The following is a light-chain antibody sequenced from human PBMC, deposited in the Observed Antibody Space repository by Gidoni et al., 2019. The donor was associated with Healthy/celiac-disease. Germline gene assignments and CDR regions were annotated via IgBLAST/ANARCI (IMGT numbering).Light chain of an antibody. Sequence: LQLTQSPSSLSASVGDRVTITCRASQSISSSLNWYQQKPGKAPKLLIYAASSLQSGVPSRFSGSGSGTDFTLTISSLQPEDFATYYCQQSYSTPFTFGPGTKVDIK. V-gene: IGKV1-39*01. CDR1: QSISSS. CDR3: QQSYSTPFT. J-gene: IGKJ3*01. CDR2: AAS.